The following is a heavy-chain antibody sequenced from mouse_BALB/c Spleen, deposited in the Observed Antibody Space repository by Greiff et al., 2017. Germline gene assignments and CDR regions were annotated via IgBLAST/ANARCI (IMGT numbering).Heavy chain of an antibody. Sequence: EVKLVESGGGLVKPGGSLKLSCAASGFAFSSYDMSWVRQTPEKRLEWVAYISDGGSYTYYPDSVKGRFTISRDNAKNNLYLQMSSLKSEDTAMYYCARGRRAMDYWGQGTSVTVSA. J-gene: IGHJ4*01. CDR2: ISDGGSYT. CDR3: ARGRRAMDY. V-gene: IGHV5-9-2*01. CDR1: GFAFSSYD.